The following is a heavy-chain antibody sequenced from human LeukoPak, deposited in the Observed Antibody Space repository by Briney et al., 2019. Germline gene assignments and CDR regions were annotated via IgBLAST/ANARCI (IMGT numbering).Heavy chain of an antibody. CDR1: GGSISSYY. CDR2: IYYSGST. D-gene: IGHD1-26*01. CDR3: ARAIPTTYRAFDP. Sequence: SETLSLTCTVSGGSISSYYWSWIRQPPGKGLEWIGYIYYSGSTNYNPSLKSRVTISVDTSKNQFSLKLSSVTAADTAVYYCARAIPTTYRAFDPWGQGTLVTVSS. V-gene: IGHV4-59*01. J-gene: IGHJ5*02.